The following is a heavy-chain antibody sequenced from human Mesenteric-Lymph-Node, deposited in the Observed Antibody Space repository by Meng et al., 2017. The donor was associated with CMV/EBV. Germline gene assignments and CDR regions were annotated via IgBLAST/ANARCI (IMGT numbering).Heavy chain of an antibody. CDR1: GGSISSSSHY. CDR3: ASLSMVRGVIPSGDV. Sequence: SETLSLTCTVSGGSISSSSHYWGWIRQPPGKGPEWIGSIYYSGSTYYNPSLKSRVTISVDTSKNQFSLKLSSVTAADTAVYYCASLSMVRGVIPSGDVWGQGTTVTVSS. J-gene: IGHJ6*02. CDR2: IYYSGST. D-gene: IGHD3-10*01. V-gene: IGHV4-39*01.